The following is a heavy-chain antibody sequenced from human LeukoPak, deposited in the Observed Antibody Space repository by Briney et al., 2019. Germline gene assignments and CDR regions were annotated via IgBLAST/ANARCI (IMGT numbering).Heavy chain of an antibody. Sequence: PGGSLRLSCSASGFTFSTSAMHWVRQAPGKGLEYVSAISSNGGSTYYADSVKGRFTISRDNSKNTLHLQMSSLRAEDTAVYYCARDTYLGPMATDYYYYGMDVWGQGTTVTVSS. D-gene: IGHD5-24*01. CDR2: ISSNGGST. J-gene: IGHJ6*02. CDR3: ARDTYLGPMATDYYYYGMDV. V-gene: IGHV3-64D*09. CDR1: GFTFSTSA.